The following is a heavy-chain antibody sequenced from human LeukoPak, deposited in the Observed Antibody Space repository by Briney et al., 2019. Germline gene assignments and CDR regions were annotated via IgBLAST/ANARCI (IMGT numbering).Heavy chain of an antibody. Sequence: GASVKVSCKASGGTFSSYAISWVRQAPGQGLEWMGGIIPIFGTANYAQKFQGRVTMTRNTSISTAYMELSSLRSEDTAVYYCARVTEQDGYWGQGTLVTVSS. J-gene: IGHJ4*02. CDR1: GGTFSSYA. V-gene: IGHV1-69*05. CDR3: ARVTEQDGY. CDR2: IIPIFGTA. D-gene: IGHD1-14*01.